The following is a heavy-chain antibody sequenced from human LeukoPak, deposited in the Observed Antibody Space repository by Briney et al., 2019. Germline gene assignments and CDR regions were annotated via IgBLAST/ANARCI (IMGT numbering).Heavy chain of an antibody. CDR3: ARGCGGDCYYLDY. CDR1: GGSISSYY. CDR2: ISYSWST. Sequence: AEPLTLTYAFGGGSISSYYGSWSQQPPGRGVGWVGYISYSWSTRYNPSLQGRVTISADTSNNQISLKLSCVTAADAAVYYCARGCGGDCYYLDYWGQGTLVTVSS. D-gene: IGHD2-21*01. V-gene: IGHV4-59*01. J-gene: IGHJ4*02.